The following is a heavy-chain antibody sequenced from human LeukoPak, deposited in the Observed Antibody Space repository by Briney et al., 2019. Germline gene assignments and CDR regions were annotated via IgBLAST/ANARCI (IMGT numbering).Heavy chain of an antibody. J-gene: IGHJ3*02. D-gene: IGHD2-2*02. CDR2: IYYSGST. V-gene: IGHV4-39*01. CDR1: GGSISSSSYY. Sequence: SETLSLTCTVSGGSISSSSYYWGWIRQPPGKGLEWIGSIYYSGSTYYNPSLKSRVTISVGTSKNQFSLKLSSVTAADTAVYYCATTYTERGNDAFDIWGQGTMVTVSS. CDR3: ATTYTERGNDAFDI.